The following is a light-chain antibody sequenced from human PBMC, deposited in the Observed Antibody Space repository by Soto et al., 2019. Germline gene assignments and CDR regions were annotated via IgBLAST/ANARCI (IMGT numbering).Light chain of an antibody. Sequence: DIQMTQSPSSLSASVGDRVTITCRASQSIGSYLNWYQQKPGKAPNLLIHGGSILQSGVPPRFSGGGGGTDFTLTISSLQPEDFASYYGKQINTITLNLGGGTKL. CDR1: QSIGSY. CDR3: KQINTITLN. CDR2: GGS. J-gene: IGKJ4*01. V-gene: IGKV1-39*01.